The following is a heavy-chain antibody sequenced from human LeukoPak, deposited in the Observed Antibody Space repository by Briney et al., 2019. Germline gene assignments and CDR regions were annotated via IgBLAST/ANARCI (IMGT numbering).Heavy chain of an antibody. V-gene: IGHV4-4*02. D-gene: IGHD3-3*01. CDR1: GDSLNTNTW. CDR3: AREIFGARALQY. J-gene: IGHJ4*02. CDR2: IFHSGST. Sequence: PSETLSLTCAVSGDSLNTNTWWSWVRQPPGKGLEWTGEIFHSGSTNYHPSLESRLTISMDKSKNSFSLRLTSVTAADTAVYYCAREIFGARALQYWGQGILVTVSS.